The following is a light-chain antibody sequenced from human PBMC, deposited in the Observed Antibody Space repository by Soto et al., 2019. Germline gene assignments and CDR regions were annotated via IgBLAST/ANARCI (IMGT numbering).Light chain of an antibody. V-gene: IGKV1-5*01. CDR1: QSISSW. CDR3: QQYNSYWT. CDR2: DAS. Sequence: TQMTQSPSTLSASVGDRVTITCRASQSISSWLAWYQQKPGKAPKLLIYDASSLESGVPSRFSGSGSGTEFTLTISSLQPDDFATYYCQQYNSYWTFGPGTKVDIK. J-gene: IGKJ1*01.